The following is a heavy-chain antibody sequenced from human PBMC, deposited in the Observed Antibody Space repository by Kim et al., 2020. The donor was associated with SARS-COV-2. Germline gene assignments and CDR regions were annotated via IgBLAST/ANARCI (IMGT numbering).Heavy chain of an antibody. CDR3: ARVRQGADGSFDV. D-gene: IGHD2-2*03. CDR1: GFPFTLYD. J-gene: IGHJ2*01. V-gene: IGHV3-13*05. CDR2: IGIVGDP. Sequence: GGSLRLSCAASGFPFTLYDMHWVRQITGKRLEWVSGIGIVGDPHYADSVRGRFTISRDDAENSLYFQMDNLRPGDTAVYYCARVRQGADGSFDVWGRGTL.